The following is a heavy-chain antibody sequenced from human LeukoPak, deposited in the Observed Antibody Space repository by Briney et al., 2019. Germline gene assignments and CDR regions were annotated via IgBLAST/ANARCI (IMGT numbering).Heavy chain of an antibody. CDR1: GGSVSSASYY. V-gene: IGHV4-30-4*01. CDR3: VRRSTSPNWFDP. D-gene: IGHD2-2*01. Sequence: SETLSLTCTVSGGSVSSASYYWSWIRQPPGKGLEWIGHIYYNGNNYYSPSLKSRATISLDTSNNQFSLRLSSVTAADAAVYYCVRRSTSPNWFDPWGQGTLVTVSS. J-gene: IGHJ5*02. CDR2: IYYNGNN.